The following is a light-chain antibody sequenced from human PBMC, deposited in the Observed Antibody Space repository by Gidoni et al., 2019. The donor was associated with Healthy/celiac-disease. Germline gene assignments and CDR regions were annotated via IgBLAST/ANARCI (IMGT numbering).Light chain of an antibody. CDR1: QDISNY. Sequence: DSQMTQSPSSMSASVGDRVTITCQASQDISNYLNWYQQKPGKGPKLLIYDDSNLETGVPSRFSGSGSGTDFTFTIRSLQPEDIATYYCQQYDNLPMYTFGQGTKLEIK. CDR2: DDS. J-gene: IGKJ2*01. CDR3: QQYDNLPMYT. V-gene: IGKV1-33*01.